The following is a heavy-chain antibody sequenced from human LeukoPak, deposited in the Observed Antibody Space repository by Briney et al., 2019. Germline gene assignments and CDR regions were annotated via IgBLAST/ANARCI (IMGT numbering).Heavy chain of an antibody. Sequence: SETLSLTCGVSGYSINTGYYWGWIRQPPGRGVVWIGTITHSGTTYYNPSLKSRVTISVDRSNNQFSVKLTSVIAADTAVYYCARGSSGWSYFDHWGQGTLVTVSS. V-gene: IGHV4-38-2*01. CDR2: ITHSGTT. D-gene: IGHD6-19*01. CDR3: ARGSSGWSYFDH. CDR1: GYSINTGYY. J-gene: IGHJ4*02.